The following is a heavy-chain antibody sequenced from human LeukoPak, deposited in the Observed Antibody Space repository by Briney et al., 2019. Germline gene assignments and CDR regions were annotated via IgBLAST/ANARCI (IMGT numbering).Heavy chain of an antibody. CDR1: GYTFTSYA. D-gene: IGHD3-9*01. J-gene: IGHJ4*02. CDR3: ARIPMYETYYDILTGHMSHSESDY. V-gene: IGHV7-4-1*02. CDR2: INTNTGNP. Sequence: ASVKVSCKASGYTFTSYAMNWVRQAPGQGLEWMGWINTNTGNPTYAQGFTGRFVFSLDTSVSTAYLQISSLKAEDTAVYYCARIPMYETYYDILTGHMSHSESDYWGQGTLVTVSS.